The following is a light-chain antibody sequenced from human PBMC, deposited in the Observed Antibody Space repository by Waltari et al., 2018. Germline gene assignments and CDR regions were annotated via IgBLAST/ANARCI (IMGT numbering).Light chain of an antibody. CDR2: AAS. CDR3: QQYYSTPRT. J-gene: IGKJ1*01. Sequence: DIQMTHSPSSLSASIGHTVTITSRPSQGISNSLAWYQHKPGRAPKLLFYAASRLESGVPSRFSGSRSGTDYTLTISSLQPEDLATYYCQQYYSTPRTFGQGTKVEIK. CDR1: QGISNS. V-gene: IGKV1-NL1*01.